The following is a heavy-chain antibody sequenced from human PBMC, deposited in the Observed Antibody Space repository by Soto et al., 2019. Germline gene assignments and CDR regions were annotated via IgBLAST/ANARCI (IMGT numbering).Heavy chain of an antibody. CDR2: ISGSGGST. CDR1: GFTFSSYA. CDR3: AKDKLGGDQTATMIVVVIRGAYFDY. J-gene: IGHJ4*02. V-gene: IGHV3-23*01. D-gene: IGHD3-22*01. Sequence: EVQLLESGGGLVQPGGSLRLSCAASGFTFSSYAMSWVRQAPGKGLEWVSAISGSGGSTYYADYVKGRFTISRDNSKKTLYLQMNRLRAEDTAVYYCAKDKLGGDQTATMIVVVIRGAYFDYWGQGTLVTVSS.